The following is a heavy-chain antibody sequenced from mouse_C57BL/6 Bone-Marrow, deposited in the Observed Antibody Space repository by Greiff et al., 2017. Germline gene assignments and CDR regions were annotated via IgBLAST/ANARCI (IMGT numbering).Heavy chain of an antibody. D-gene: IGHD2-4*01. CDR2: MHPNGGSP. CDR1: GYTFTNYW. V-gene: IGHV1-64*01. J-gene: IGHJ4*01. Sequence: QVQLQQPGAELVKPGASVKLSCKASGYTFTNYWMHWVKQRPGQGLEWIGIMHPNGGSPDSNEKFKSEATLSVDKSSRTAYMELSSLTSEDSAVYYCARSYDYDDYTMDYWGQGTSVTVSS. CDR3: ARSYDYDDYTMDY.